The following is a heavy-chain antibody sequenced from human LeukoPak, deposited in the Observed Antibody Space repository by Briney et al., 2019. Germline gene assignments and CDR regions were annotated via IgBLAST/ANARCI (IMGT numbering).Heavy chain of an antibody. CDR2: IRSKANSYAT. D-gene: IGHD3-9*01. CDR1: GFTFSGSA. CDR3: TRAEYYDILTGYYTQGWDY. Sequence: PGGSLKLSCAASGFTFSGSAMHWVRQASGKGLEWVGRIRSKANSYATAYAASVKGMFTISRDDSKSTAYLQMNSLKTEDTAVYYCTRAEYYDILTGYYTQGWDYWGQGTLVTVSS. V-gene: IGHV3-73*01. J-gene: IGHJ4*02.